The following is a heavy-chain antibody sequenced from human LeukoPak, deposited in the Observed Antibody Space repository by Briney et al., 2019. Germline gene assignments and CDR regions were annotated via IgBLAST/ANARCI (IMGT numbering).Heavy chain of an antibody. D-gene: IGHD3-22*01. V-gene: IGHV4-31*03. CDR1: GGSISSGGYY. CDR2: IYYSGST. CDR3: ARDVVINYCYGMDV. J-gene: IGHJ6*02. Sequence: SETLSLTCSVSGGSISSGGYYWSWIRQHPGKGLEWIGYIYYSGSTYYNPSLKSRVTISVDTSKNQFSLKLSSVTAADTAVYYCARDVVINYCYGMDVWGQGTTVTVSS.